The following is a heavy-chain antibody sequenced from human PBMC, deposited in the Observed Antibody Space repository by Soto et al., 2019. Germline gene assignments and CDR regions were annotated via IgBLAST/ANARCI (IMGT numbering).Heavy chain of an antibody. CDR3: AKRLTTVTTVFDW. J-gene: IGHJ4*02. CDR2: ISGSGGNT. CDR1: GLTSSTYA. D-gene: IGHD4-17*01. V-gene: IGHV3-23*01. Sequence: DVQLLESGGDLVQPGGSLRLSCEASGLTSSTYAMSWVRQAPGKGLEWVSGISGSGGNTYYADSVKGRFTISRDNSKNLLYLQMNSLRAVDTAVYYCAKRLTTVTTVFDWWSQGTLVTVSS.